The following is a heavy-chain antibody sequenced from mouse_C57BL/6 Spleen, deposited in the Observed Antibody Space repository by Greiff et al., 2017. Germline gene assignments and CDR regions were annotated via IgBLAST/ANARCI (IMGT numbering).Heavy chain of an antibody. Sequence: QVQLQQSGAELVKPGASVKLSCKASGYTFTSYWMHWVKQRPGQGLEWIGMIHPNSGSTNYNEKFKSKATLTVDKSSSTAYMQLSSLTSEDSAVYYCARLVIYYDYGGFAYWGQGTLVTVSA. CDR3: ARLVIYYDYGGFAY. CDR2: IHPNSGST. CDR1: GYTFTSYW. V-gene: IGHV1-64*01. J-gene: IGHJ3*01. D-gene: IGHD2-4*01.